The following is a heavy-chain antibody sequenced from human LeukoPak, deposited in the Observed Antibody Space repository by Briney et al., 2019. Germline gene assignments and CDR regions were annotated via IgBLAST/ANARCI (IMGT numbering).Heavy chain of an antibody. CDR3: AKGLPGFVVAPAARIPLFDY. J-gene: IGHJ4*02. Sequence: GGSLRLSCAASGFTFSSYAMSWVRQAPGKGLEWVSAISGSGGSTYYADSVKGRFTISRDNSKNTLYLQMNSRRAEDTAVYYCAKGLPGFVVAPAARIPLFDYWGQGTLVTVSS. D-gene: IGHD2-2*01. V-gene: IGHV3-23*01. CDR1: GFTFSSYA. CDR2: ISGSGGST.